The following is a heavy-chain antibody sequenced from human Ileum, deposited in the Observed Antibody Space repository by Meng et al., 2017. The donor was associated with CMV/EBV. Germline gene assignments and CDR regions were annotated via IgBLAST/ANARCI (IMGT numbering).Heavy chain of an antibody. J-gene: IGHJ4*02. Sequence: GESLKISCEASGFTFGSYDMHWVRQAPGKGLEWVGLIRYDGHNANNADSVKGRFNISRDNSKNTLFVQMNSLRAEDTAVYYCAKERRLGSTYYFESSGYYFDHWGQGTLVTVSS. CDR2: IRYDGHNA. V-gene: IGHV3-30*02. CDR3: AKERRLGSTYYFESSGYYFDH. D-gene: IGHD3-22*01. CDR1: GFTFGSYD.